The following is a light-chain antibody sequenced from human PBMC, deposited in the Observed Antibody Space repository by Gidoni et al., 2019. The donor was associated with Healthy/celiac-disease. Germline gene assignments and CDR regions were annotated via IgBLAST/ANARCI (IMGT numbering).Light chain of an antibody. J-gene: IGKJ1*01. Sequence: DMQVTQSPSSLSASVGDRVTIACRASQSISSYLNWYQQKPGKAPKLLIYAASSLQSGVPSRFSASGSGTDFTLTISSMQPEDFATYYCQQSYSTPRTFGQGTKVEIK. CDR3: QQSYSTPRT. V-gene: IGKV1-39*01. CDR2: AAS. CDR1: QSISSY.